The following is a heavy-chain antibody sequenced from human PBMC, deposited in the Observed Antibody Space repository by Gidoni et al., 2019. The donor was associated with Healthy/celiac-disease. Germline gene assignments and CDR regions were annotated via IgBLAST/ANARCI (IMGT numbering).Heavy chain of an antibody. CDR2: ISWDGGST. D-gene: IGHD7-27*01. V-gene: IGHV3-43D*03. CDR1: GFTFDDYA. CDR3: AKEGPRNYYYYGMDV. J-gene: IGHJ6*02. Sequence: EVQLVESGGFVVQPGGSLRLSCAASGFTFDDYAMHWVRQAPGKGLEWVSLISWDGGSTDYADSVKGRFTISRDNSKNSLYLQMNSLRAEDTALYYCAKEGPRNYYYYGMDVWGQGTTVTVSS.